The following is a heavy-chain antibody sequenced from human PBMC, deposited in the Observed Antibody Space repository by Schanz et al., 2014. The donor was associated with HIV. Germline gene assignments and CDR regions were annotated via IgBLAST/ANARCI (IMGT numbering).Heavy chain of an antibody. D-gene: IGHD1-26*01. J-gene: IGHJ6*02. V-gene: IGHV3-30*02. CDR1: GFRFSSHA. CDR2: IWRDGTDK. CDR3: AKGIMGATEYYYGMDA. Sequence: VQLVESGGGLVQPGGSLRLSCAVSGFRFSSHAMTWVRQAPGKGLEWVAQIWRDGTDKHYADSVKGRFTISRDNANNFVYLEMNGLRVEDTALYYCAKGIMGATEYYYGMDAWGQGTMVTVSS.